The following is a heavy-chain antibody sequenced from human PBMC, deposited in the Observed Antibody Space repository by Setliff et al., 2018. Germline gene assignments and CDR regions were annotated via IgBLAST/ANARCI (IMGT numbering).Heavy chain of an antibody. V-gene: IGHV1-8*01. CDR3: ARGVGAVGDF. Sequence: ASVRVSCKTSGYSFTSFGVNWVRQATGQGLEWLGYIKPSDGGTKYAQKFQGRVTMTRDISTSTFYMELSSLTSEDTALYYCARGVGAVGDFWGQGTLVTVSS. J-gene: IGHJ4*02. CDR2: IKPSDGGT. D-gene: IGHD1-26*01. CDR1: GYSFTSFG.